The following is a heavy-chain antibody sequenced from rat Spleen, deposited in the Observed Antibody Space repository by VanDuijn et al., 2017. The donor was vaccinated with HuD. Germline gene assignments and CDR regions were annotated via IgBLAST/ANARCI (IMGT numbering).Heavy chain of an antibody. CDR2: IWGNGDT. CDR3: ARGGF. V-gene: IGHV2-47*01. CDR1: GLSLTSNS. J-gene: IGHJ2*01. D-gene: IGHD4-4*01. Sequence: QVQLKESGPGLVQPSQTLSLTCTVSGLSLTSNSVSWIRQPPGKGLEWMGVIWGNGDTNYNSGLKSRLSISRDTSKSQLFLQMNDLQTEDTAMYFCARGGFWGQGVMVTVSS.